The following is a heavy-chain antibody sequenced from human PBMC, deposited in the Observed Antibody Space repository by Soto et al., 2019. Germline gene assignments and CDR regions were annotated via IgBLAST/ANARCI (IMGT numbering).Heavy chain of an antibody. Sequence: SETLSLTCTVSGGSISSYYWSWIRQPPGKGLEWIGYIYYSGSTNYNPSLKSRVTISVDTSKNQFSLKLSSVTAADTAVYYCARHVIAANCFDLWGQGTLVTVSS. J-gene: IGHJ5*02. V-gene: IGHV4-59*08. CDR1: GGSISSYY. CDR3: ARHVIAANCFDL. D-gene: IGHD6-6*01. CDR2: IYYSGST.